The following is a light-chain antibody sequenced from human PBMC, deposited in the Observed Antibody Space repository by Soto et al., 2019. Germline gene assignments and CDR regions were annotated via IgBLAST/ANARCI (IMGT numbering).Light chain of an antibody. CDR3: SSYTTSSYLV. CDR1: SSDIGGHNF. CDR2: EVS. V-gene: IGLV2-14*01. Sequence: QSALTQPAAVSGSPGQSITISCTGTSSDIGGHNFVSWYQHHPGKAPKLLIYEVSYRASGVSNRFTGSKSANTASLTISGLQAEDEADYSCSSYTTSSYLVFGGGTQLTVL. J-gene: IGLJ2*01.